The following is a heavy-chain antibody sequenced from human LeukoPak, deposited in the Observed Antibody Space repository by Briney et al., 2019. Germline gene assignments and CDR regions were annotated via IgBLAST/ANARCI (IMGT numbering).Heavy chain of an antibody. V-gene: IGHV3-23*01. D-gene: IGHD2-15*01. CDR2: LSGSGTAT. CDR1: QFTFSRFA. Sequence: PGGSLRLSCEASQFTFSRFAMSWIRQAPGTGPEWVSTLSGSGTATYYADSVKGRFTTSRDNSKDTLYLQMDNLRADDTAVYYCAKHLGSHSFLFYYMDVWGTGTSVIVS. J-gene: IGHJ6*03. CDR3: AKHLGSHSFLFYYMDV.